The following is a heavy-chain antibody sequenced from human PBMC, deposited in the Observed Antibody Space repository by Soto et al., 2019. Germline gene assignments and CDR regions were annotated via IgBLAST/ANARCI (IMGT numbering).Heavy chain of an antibody. CDR2: INPTGTYT. D-gene: IGHD5-18*01. Sequence: GGAVRLSCAASVFTFSDHYMTWIRQAPGKGLEWISYINPTGTYTHYTDSVKGRFSISRDNAEKSLYLQMNSLRPEDTALYFCARGHHSMDVWGQGATVTVS. CDR3: ARGHHSMDV. J-gene: IGHJ6*02. CDR1: VFTFSDHY. V-gene: IGHV3-11*06.